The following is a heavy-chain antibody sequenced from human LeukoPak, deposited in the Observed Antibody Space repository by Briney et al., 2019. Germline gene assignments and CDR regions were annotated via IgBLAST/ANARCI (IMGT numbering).Heavy chain of an antibody. CDR2: ISYDGSNK. CDR3: ARGEAYYYYYMDV. D-gene: IGHD1-26*01. J-gene: IGHJ6*03. V-gene: IGHV3-30-3*01. CDR1: GFTFSSYA. Sequence: LPGGSLRLSCAASGFTFSSYAMHWVRQAPGKGLEWVAVISYDGSNKYYADSVKGRFTISRDNSKNTLYLQMNSLRAEDTAVYYCARGEAYYYYYMDVWGKGTTVTVSS.